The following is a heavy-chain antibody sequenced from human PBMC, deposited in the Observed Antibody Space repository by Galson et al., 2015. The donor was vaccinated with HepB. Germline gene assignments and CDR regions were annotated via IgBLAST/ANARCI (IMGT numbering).Heavy chain of an antibody. CDR3: AKAIASEGYHLDY. CDR1: GFTFRSYA. Sequence: SLRLSCAASGFTFRSYAMHWVRQAPGKGLEWVAVMSFDGVSYYYADSVRGRFTISRDNSKNTVYLQMNSLRAEDTAMYYCAKAIASEGYHLDYWGQGTLVTVSS. V-gene: IGHV3-30-3*01. D-gene: IGHD5-18*01. J-gene: IGHJ4*02. CDR2: MSFDGVSY.